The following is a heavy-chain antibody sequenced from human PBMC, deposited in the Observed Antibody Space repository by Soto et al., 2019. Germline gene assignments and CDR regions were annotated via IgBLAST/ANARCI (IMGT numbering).Heavy chain of an antibody. CDR1: GFTFSNAW. J-gene: IGHJ6*02. D-gene: IGHD1-7*01. Sequence: EVQLVESGGGLVKPGGSLRLSCAASGFTFSNAWMSWVRQAPGKGLEWVGRIKSKTDGGTTDYAAPVKGRFTISRDDSKHTLYLQMTSLKTDDTAVYYCTTEITGTTYYYYGMDVWGQGTTVNVSS. CDR3: TTEITGTTYYYYGMDV. V-gene: IGHV3-15*01. CDR2: IKSKTDGGTT.